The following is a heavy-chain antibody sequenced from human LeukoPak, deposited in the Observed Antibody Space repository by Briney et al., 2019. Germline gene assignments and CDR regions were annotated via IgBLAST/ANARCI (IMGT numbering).Heavy chain of an antibody. CDR2: IKSDGSST. V-gene: IGHV3-74*01. J-gene: IGHJ4*02. CDR1: GFTFSRYW. Sequence: GGSLRLSCAASGFTFSRYWMHWVRQAPGKGLVWVSRIKSDGSSTNYADSVKGRFTISRDNSKNTLYVQMNNLRAEDTAVYYCARDLGFGYWGQGTLVTVSS. CDR3: ARDLGFGY.